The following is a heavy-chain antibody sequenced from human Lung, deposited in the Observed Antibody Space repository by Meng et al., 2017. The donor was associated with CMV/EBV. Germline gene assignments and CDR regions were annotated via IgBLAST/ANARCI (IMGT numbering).Heavy chain of an antibody. Sequence: FCFVCSDVPLVRQAPGKVLEWVALIPYDGNNNYYANSVKGRFAISRDNFKNTVYLQMNSLRAEDTAVYYCARVPRFTVRGVIGFDYWGQGTLVTVSS. CDR2: IPYDGNNN. CDR1: FCFVCSD. V-gene: IGHV3-30*09. J-gene: IGHJ4*02. D-gene: IGHD3-10*01. CDR3: ARVPRFTVRGVIGFDY.